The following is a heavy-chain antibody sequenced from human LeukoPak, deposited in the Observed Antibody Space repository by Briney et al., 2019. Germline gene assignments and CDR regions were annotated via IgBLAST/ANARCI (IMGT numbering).Heavy chain of an antibody. CDR2: ISGSSYYI. Sequence: PGGSLRLSCAASGFTFSSYSMNWVRQAPGKGLEWVSSISGSSYYIYYADSVKSRFTISRDNAKNSLYLQMNSLRAEDTAVYCCARGRATGGYSNNCYSGHWGQGALVSVSS. J-gene: IGHJ4*02. D-gene: IGHD6-13*01. V-gene: IGHV3-21*01. CDR3: ARGRATGGYSNNCYSGH. CDR1: GFTFSSYS.